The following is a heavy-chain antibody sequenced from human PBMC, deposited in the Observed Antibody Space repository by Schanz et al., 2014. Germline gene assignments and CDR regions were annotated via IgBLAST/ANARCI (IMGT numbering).Heavy chain of an antibody. CDR3: AKDAPYPFDL. CDR2: ISASGGTT. Sequence: EVQLAESGGGLVQPGGSLRLSCAASGFSFSSYAMTWVRQIPGKGLEWVSAISASGGTTYYADSVKGRFTISRDNSKNTLYLQMNSLRAEDTAIYYCAKDAPYPFDLWGRGTLITGSS. CDR1: GFSFSSYA. J-gene: IGHJ2*01. V-gene: IGHV3-23*04.